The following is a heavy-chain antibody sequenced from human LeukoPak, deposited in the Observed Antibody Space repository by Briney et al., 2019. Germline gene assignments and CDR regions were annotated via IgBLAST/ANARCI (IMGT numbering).Heavy chain of an antibody. J-gene: IGHJ5*01. Sequence: GGSLRLSCAASGFTFSSYWMHWVRQTPGKGLMWVARIKSDGSTIYADSVQGRFTISRDNAKNTVYLQMNSLRVDDTAIYYCTRAITYFYGSVTYDWFDSWGQGTRITVSS. CDR3: TRAITYFYGSVTYDWFDS. CDR2: IKSDGST. V-gene: IGHV3-74*01. CDR1: GFTFSSYW. D-gene: IGHD3-10*01.